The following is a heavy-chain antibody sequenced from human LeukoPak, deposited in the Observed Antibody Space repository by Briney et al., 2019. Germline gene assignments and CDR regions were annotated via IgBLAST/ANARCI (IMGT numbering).Heavy chain of an antibody. CDR3: ARVGRHLGYYFDY. V-gene: IGHV3-73*01. Sequence: GGSLRLSCAASGFTFSVSAIHWVRQASGKGLEWVGLIRGKPKKYTTVYGESVKGRFTMSKDDSKNTAYLQMNSLKIEDTAVYYCARVGRHLGYYFDYWGQGTLVTVSS. CDR2: IRGKPKKYTT. CDR1: GFTFSVSA. J-gene: IGHJ4*02. D-gene: IGHD3-10*01.